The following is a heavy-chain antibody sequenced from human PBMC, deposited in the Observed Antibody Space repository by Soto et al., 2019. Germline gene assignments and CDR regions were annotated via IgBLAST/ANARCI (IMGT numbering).Heavy chain of an antibody. V-gene: IGHV3-53*04. D-gene: IGHD3-9*01. Sequence: EVQLVESGGGLVQPGGSLRLSCAASGFTVSSNYMSWVRQAPGKGLECVSIIYTSGTTYYADSVKGRFTVSRHNSKNTLFLQMNSLRAEDTAVSYCARDLMYYDILTGYAAFDIWGQGTLVTVSS. J-gene: IGHJ3*02. CDR3: ARDLMYYDILTGYAAFDI. CDR1: GFTVSSNY. CDR2: IYTSGTT.